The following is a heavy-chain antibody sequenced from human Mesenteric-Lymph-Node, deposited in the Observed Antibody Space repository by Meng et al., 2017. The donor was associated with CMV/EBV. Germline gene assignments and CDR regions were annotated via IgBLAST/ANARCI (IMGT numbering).Heavy chain of an antibody. Sequence: GESLKISCAASGFTFSSYSMNWVRQAPGKGLEWVSSISSSSSYIYYADSVKGRFTISRDNAKNSLYLQMNSLRAEDTAVYYCARDLYVDTAHYYYYYGMYVWGQGTTVTVSS. CDR3: ARDLYVDTAHYYYYYGMYV. J-gene: IGHJ6*02. D-gene: IGHD5-18*01. CDR1: GFTFSSYS. V-gene: IGHV3-21*01. CDR2: ISSSSSYI.